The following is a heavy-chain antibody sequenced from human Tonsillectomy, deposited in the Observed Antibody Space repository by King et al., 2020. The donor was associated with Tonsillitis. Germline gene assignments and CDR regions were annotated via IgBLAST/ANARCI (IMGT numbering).Heavy chain of an antibody. Sequence: VQLVESGAEVKKPGASVKVSCKTSGYTFTSYGISWVRQAPGQGLEWMGWISVYNGNTNYAQKFQGRVTMTTDTSTSTAYMELRSLRFDDTSVYYCARDCSTTNCWLDPWGQGTLVTVSS. V-gene: IGHV1-18*01. CDR3: ARDCSTTNCWLDP. CDR2: ISVYNGNT. J-gene: IGHJ5*02. D-gene: IGHD2-2*01. CDR1: GYTFTSYG.